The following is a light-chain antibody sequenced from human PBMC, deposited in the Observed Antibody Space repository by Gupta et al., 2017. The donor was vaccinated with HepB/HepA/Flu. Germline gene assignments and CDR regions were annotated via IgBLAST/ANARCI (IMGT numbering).Light chain of an antibody. J-gene: IGLJ1*01. CDR2: DNT. CDR1: SSNLANHL. V-gene: IGLV1-51*01. CDR3: GTWDDSLGVSV. Sequence: HSVLTQPPALSAAPRPRVTISCSGSSSNLANHLVSWCQHLPGTAPKLLIYDNTKRPSGIPDRFSGSTSGTSATLDITELQTGDEADYYCGTWDDSLGVSVFGTGTKVTVL.